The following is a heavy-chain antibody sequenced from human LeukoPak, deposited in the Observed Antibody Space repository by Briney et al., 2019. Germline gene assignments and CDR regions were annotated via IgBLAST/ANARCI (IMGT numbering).Heavy chain of an antibody. Sequence: ASVKDSCKASGYTFTSYGISWVRQAPGQGLEWMGWISAYNGNTNYAQKLQGRVTMTTDTSTSTAYMELRSLRSDDTAVYYCARVRELLREAASYNWFDPWGQGTLVTVSS. V-gene: IGHV1-18*01. CDR2: ISAYNGNT. D-gene: IGHD1-26*01. CDR1: GYTFTSYG. CDR3: ARVRELLREAASYNWFDP. J-gene: IGHJ5*02.